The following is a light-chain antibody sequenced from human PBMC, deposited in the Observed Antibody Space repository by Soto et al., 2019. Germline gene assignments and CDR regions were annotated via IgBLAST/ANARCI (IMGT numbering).Light chain of an antibody. CDR1: QSVSSY. J-gene: IGKJ1*01. CDR3: QQRSNWT. CDR2: DAS. Sequence: EIVSTQSPATLSLSPGERDTLSCRASQSVSSYLAWYQQKPGQAPRLLIYDASNRATCIPARFSGSGSETDFTLTISSLEPEDFAVYYCQQRSNWTFGQGTQVEIK. V-gene: IGKV3-11*01.